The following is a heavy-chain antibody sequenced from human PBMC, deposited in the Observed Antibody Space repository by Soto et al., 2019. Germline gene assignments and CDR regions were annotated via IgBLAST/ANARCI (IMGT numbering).Heavy chain of an antibody. J-gene: IGHJ4*02. V-gene: IGHV3-23*01. Sequence: GGSLRLSCTASGFTFSSYGMGWVRQAPGKGLQWVSTIRGDGGQTHYTDSVKGRFFISRDNSKNTVYLQMDSLRAEDTAMYFCARDVGLDSDDFFAYWGQGTQVTVYS. CDR1: GFTFSSYG. CDR3: ARDVGLDSDDFFAY. D-gene: IGHD3-9*01. CDR2: IRGDGGQT.